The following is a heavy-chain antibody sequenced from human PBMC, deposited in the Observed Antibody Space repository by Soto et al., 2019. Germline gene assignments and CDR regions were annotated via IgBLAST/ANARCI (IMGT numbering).Heavy chain of an antibody. D-gene: IGHD2-15*01. CDR2: LYISGST. CDR3: ARAEGTSGGWAEYLQH. Sequence: EVQLVESGGDLIQPGGSLRLSCAASEFTVSSNYMGWVRQAPGKGLEWVSVLYISGSTYYADSVKGRFTISRDSSKNTLYLQMNSLRAEDTALYYCARAEGTSGGWAEYLQHWGQGTLVTVSS. CDR1: EFTVSSNY. V-gene: IGHV3-53*01. J-gene: IGHJ1*01.